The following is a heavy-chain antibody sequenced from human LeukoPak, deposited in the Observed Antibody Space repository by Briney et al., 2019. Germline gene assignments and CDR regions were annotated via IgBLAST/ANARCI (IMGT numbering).Heavy chain of an antibody. D-gene: IGHD3-10*01. CDR2: INSDGSST. CDR1: GFTFDDYA. V-gene: IGHV3-74*01. CDR3: ARDGIGYYGSEYTFDY. J-gene: IGHJ4*02. Sequence: GGSLRLSCVASGFTFDDYAMHWVRQAPGKGLVWVSRINSDGSSTSYADSVKGRFTISRDNAKNTLYLQMNSLRAEDTAVYYCARDGIGYYGSEYTFDYWGQGTLVTVSS.